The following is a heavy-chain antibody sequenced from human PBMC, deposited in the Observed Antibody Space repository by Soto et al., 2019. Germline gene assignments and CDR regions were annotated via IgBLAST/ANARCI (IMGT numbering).Heavy chain of an antibody. CDR2: ISGSADST. V-gene: IGHV3-23*01. CDR1: GFSFSSFA. J-gene: IGHJ6*02. CDR3: AKTWVSIIYAISVYGMAV. D-gene: IGHD2-2*01. Sequence: PGGSLRLSCAASGFSFSSFAMNWVRQAPGKGLEWVSIISGSADSTFYADSVKGRFTISRDNAKSTLYVQINSLRGEERAVEYGAKTWVSIIYAISVYGMAVSGQGTTVTVSS.